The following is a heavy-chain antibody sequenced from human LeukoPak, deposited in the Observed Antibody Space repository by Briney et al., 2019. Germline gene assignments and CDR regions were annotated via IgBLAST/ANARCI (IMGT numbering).Heavy chain of an antibody. CDR1: GFTFSTYS. Sequence: GGSLRLSCAASGFTFSTYSMNWVRQAPGKGLEWVSYISSSSSPIYYADSVKGRFTISRDNAKNSLYLQVNSLRAEDTAVYYCARSAYCTSTSCLNGRGTFEIWGQGTMVTVSS. J-gene: IGHJ3*02. CDR3: ARSAYCTSTSCLNGRGTFEI. D-gene: IGHD2-2*01. V-gene: IGHV3-48*04. CDR2: ISSSSSPI.